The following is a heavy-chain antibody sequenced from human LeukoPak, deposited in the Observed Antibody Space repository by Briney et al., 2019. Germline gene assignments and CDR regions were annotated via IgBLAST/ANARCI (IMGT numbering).Heavy chain of an antibody. CDR3: ATDVVSSSWYPGVDYFDY. V-gene: IGHV1-24*01. D-gene: IGHD6-13*01. CDR2: LNPKDGET. Sequence: ASVKVSCKASGYTFTGVYISWVRQAPGKGLEWMGWLNPKDGETIYAQKFQGRVTMTEDTSTDTAYMELSSLRSEDTAVYYCATDVVSSSWYPGVDYFDYWGQGTLVTVSS. J-gene: IGHJ4*02. CDR1: GYTFTGVY.